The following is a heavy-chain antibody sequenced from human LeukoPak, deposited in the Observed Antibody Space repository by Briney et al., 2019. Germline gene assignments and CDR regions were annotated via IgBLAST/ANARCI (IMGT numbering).Heavy chain of an antibody. D-gene: IGHD1-7*01. J-gene: IGHJ3*02. Sequence: PGGSLRLSCEASGFTFTIYWMSWVRQAPGKGLEWVSSIGSRSAYTYYADSVKGRFTISRDNTKNSLYLQMNSLRAGDTAVYYCARGGLNFDAFDIWGQGTMVTVSS. V-gene: IGHV3-21*01. CDR3: ARGGLNFDAFDI. CDR2: IGSRSAYT. CDR1: GFTFTIYW.